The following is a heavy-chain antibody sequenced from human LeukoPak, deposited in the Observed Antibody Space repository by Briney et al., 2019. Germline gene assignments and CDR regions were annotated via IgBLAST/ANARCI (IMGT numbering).Heavy chain of an antibody. CDR1: GFTFSSYW. CDR2: INSDGSST. Sequence: GGSLRLSCAASGFTFSSYWMHWVRQAPGKGLVWVSRINSDGSSTSYADSVKGRFTISRDNAKNTLYLQMNSLRAEDTAVYYCARVSVFYYGDAFDIWGQGTMVTVSS. D-gene: IGHD3-10*01. CDR3: ARVSVFYYGDAFDI. V-gene: IGHV3-74*01. J-gene: IGHJ3*02.